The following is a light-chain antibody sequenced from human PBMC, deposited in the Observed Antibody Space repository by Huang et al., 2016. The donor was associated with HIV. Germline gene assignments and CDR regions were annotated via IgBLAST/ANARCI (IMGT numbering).Light chain of an antibody. CDR3: QQYHDYPWT. CDR2: KSS. V-gene: IGKV1-5*03. Sequence: DIQMTQSPPALSASVGDTVIITCRASQNINTWLAWYQQKPGRAPNLLIYKSSSLESGVPPRFSGSGSETEFTLTIRSLQPDDFATYYCQQYHDYPWTFGQGTKVEIK. CDR1: QNINTW. J-gene: IGKJ1*01.